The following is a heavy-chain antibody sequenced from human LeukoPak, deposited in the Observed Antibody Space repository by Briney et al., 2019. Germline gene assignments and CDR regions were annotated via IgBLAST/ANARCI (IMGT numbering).Heavy chain of an antibody. D-gene: IGHD3-3*01. Sequence: ASVKVSCKASGYTFSSYGVNWVRQATGQGLEWMGWMNPNSGNTGYAQKFQGRVTMTRNTSISTAYMELSSLRSEDTAVYYCARVQLYYDFWSGYYFLDWFDPWGQGTLVTVSS. CDR3: ARVQLYYDFWSGYYFLDWFDP. J-gene: IGHJ5*02. CDR1: GYTFSSYG. V-gene: IGHV1-8*02. CDR2: MNPNSGNT.